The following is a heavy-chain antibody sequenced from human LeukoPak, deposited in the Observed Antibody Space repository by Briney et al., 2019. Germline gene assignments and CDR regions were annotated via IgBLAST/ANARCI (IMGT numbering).Heavy chain of an antibody. D-gene: IGHD5-12*01. CDR1: GYTFTSYG. CDR2: ISAYNGNT. J-gene: IGHJ6*02. V-gene: IGHV1-18*01. Sequence: ASVKVSCKASGYTFTSYGISWVRQAPGQGLEWMGWISAYNGNTNYAQKLQGRVTMTTDTSTSTAYMELGSLRSDDTAVYYCARDMRYSGYEYVLNYYYYGMDVWGQGTTVTVSS. CDR3: ARDMRYSGYEYVLNYYYYGMDV.